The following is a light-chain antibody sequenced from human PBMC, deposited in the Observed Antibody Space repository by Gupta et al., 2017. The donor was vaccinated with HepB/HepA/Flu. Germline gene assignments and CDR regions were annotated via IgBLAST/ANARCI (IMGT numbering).Light chain of an antibody. CDR1: NSNIGSNA. CDR2: RNN. Sequence: QSVLTQPPSASGTPAQRVTISCSGSNSNIGSNAVNWYQQLPGTAPNLLIYRNNQRPSGVTDRFSGSKSGTSASLAISGLQSEDEADYYCGAWDDSLNGGVFGGGTKLTVL. V-gene: IGLV1-44*01. J-gene: IGLJ3*02. CDR3: GAWDDSLNGGV.